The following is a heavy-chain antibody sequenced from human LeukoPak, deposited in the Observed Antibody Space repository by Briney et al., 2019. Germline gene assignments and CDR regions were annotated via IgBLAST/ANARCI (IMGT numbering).Heavy chain of an antibody. Sequence: GGSLRLSCAASGFSFSKYWMHWVRQTPGEGLVWVSRIKEDGTYTSYADSVKGRFTISRDNARNTVFLQMNSLRAEDTAVYHCARDFDMGITPGDDFDFWGQGTLVTVSS. V-gene: IGHV3-74*01. CDR2: IKEDGTYT. CDR1: GFSFSKYW. D-gene: IGHD3-9*01. J-gene: IGHJ4*02. CDR3: ARDFDMGITPGDDFDF.